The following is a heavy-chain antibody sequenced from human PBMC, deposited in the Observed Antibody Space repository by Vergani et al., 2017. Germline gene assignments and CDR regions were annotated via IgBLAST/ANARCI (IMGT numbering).Heavy chain of an antibody. Sequence: QVQLVQSGAEVKKPGSSVKVSCKASGGTFSSYTISWVRQAPGQGLEWMGRIIPILGIANYAQKFQGRVTITRDTSASTAYMELSSLRSEDTAVYYCARNGVTSIYYYYYMDVWGKGTTVTVSS. CDR3: ARNGVTSIYYYYYMDV. V-gene: IGHV1-69*02. D-gene: IGHD1-20*01. J-gene: IGHJ6*03. CDR1: GGTFSSYT. CDR2: IIPILGIA.